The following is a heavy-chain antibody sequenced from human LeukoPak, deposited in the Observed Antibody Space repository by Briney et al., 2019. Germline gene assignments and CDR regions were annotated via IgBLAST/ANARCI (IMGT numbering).Heavy chain of an antibody. CDR3: ARDVKTRKWLVPYYYYMDV. CDR1: GYTFTSYD. Sequence: ASVKVSCKASGYTFTSYDINWVRQATGQGLEWMGWMNPNSGNTGYAQKLQGRVTMTTDTSTSTAYMELRSLRSDDTAVYYCARDVKTRKWLVPYYYYMDVWGKGTTVTVSS. D-gene: IGHD6-19*01. V-gene: IGHV1-8*01. CDR2: MNPNSGNT. J-gene: IGHJ6*03.